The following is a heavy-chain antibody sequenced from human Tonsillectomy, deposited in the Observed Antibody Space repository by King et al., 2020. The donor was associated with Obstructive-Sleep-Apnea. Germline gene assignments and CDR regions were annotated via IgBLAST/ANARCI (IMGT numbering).Heavy chain of an antibody. D-gene: IGHD5-12*01. Sequence: VQLVESGGGLVQPGGSLRLSCAASGFTFSSYIMNWVRQAPGKGLEWVSYITSSSNTIYYADSVRGRFTISRDNAKNSLYLQMNSLRAEDTAVYYCARDSGDSGYDSRPIWGQGILVTVSS. CDR1: GFTFSSYI. CDR2: ITSSSNTI. CDR3: ARDSGDSGYDSRPI. V-gene: IGHV3-48*04. J-gene: IGHJ4*02.